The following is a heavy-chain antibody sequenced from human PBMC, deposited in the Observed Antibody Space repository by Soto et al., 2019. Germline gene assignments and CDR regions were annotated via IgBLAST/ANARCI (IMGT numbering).Heavy chain of an antibody. J-gene: IGHJ6*02. D-gene: IGHD2-21*01. CDR1: GGSVLKEC. CDR3: ARIPRRLVGISVYSSGMDV. Sequence: TLSLQRSASGGSVLKECRCLFRQSAGKRMEWIGRIYSSGSTNYTPSLKSRVTISVDTSKNQFSLKLSSVTAADTAVYYCARIPRRLVGISVYSSGMDVSGQGTTVTVSS. CDR2: IYSSGST. V-gene: IGHV4-4*07.